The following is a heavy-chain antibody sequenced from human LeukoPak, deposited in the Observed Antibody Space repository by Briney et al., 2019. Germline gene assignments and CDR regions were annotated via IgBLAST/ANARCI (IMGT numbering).Heavy chain of an antibody. CDR1: GYTFTSYY. J-gene: IGHJ4*02. CDR3: AREDRRWKLPSYYFDY. D-gene: IGHD1-26*01. V-gene: IGHV1-46*01. CDR2: INPSGGST. Sequence: ASVKVSCKASGYTFTSYYMHWVRQAPGQGLEWMGIINPSGGSTSYAQKFQGRVTMTRDTSTSTVYMELSSLRSEDTAVYYCAREDRRWKLPSYYFDYWGQGTLVTVSS.